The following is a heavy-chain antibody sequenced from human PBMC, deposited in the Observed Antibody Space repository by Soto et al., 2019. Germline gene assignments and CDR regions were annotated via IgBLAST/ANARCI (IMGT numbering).Heavy chain of an antibody. CDR2: ISYDGSNK. Sequence: SLRLSCAASGFTFSSYGMHWVRQAPGKGLEWVAVISYDGSNKYYADSVKGRFTISRDNSKNTLYLQMNSLRAEDTAVYYCAKDAYRRGAFDIWGQGTMVTVSS. D-gene: IGHD1-26*01. CDR1: GFTFSSYG. J-gene: IGHJ3*02. V-gene: IGHV3-30*18. CDR3: AKDAYRRGAFDI.